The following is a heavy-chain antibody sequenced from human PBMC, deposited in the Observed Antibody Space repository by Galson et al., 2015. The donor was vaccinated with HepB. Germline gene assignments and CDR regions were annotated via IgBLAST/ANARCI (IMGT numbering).Heavy chain of an antibody. V-gene: IGHV3-48*03. CDR3: ARDPIGNPSSGPGDY. D-gene: IGHD4-23*01. J-gene: IGHJ4*02. CDR2: ISSSGSTI. CDR1: GFTFSSYE. Sequence: SLRLSCAASGFTFSSYEMNWVRQAPGKGLEWVSYISSSGSTIYYADSVKGRFTISRDNAKNSLYLQMNSLRAEDTAVYYCARDPIGNPSSGPGDYWGQGTLVTVSS.